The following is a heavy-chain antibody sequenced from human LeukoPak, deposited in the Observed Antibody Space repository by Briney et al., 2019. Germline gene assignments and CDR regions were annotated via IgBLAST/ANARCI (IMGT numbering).Heavy chain of an antibody. D-gene: IGHD1-26*01. V-gene: IGHV1-2*02. Sequence: ASVKVSCKASGYTFTCYYMHWVRQAPGQGLEWMGWINPNSGGTNYAQKFQGRVTMTRDTSISTAYMELSRLRSDDTAVYYCARDDSGSYYFDYWGQGTLVTASS. CDR3: ARDDSGSYYFDY. J-gene: IGHJ4*02. CDR2: INPNSGGT. CDR1: GYTFTCYY.